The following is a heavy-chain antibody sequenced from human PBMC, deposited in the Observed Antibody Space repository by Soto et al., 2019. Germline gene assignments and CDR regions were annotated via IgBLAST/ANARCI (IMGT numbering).Heavy chain of an antibody. CDR1: GLMFNNYA. V-gene: IGHV3-23*01. CDR3: ANWSSCILARGDKEMDF. Sequence: EVKLLESGGGVVQPGGSLRLSCGASGLMFNNYAMNWVRQAPGKGLEWISAISGGGASKHYADSVRGRFIISRDNSKNTMYLQMNSWRVEDTGAYYCANWSSCILARGDKEMDFWGQGPLVTVSS. J-gene: IGHJ4*02. D-gene: IGHD3-10*01. CDR2: ISGGGASK.